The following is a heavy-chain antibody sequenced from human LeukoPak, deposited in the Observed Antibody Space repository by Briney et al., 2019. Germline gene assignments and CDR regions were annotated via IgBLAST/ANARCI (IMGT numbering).Heavy chain of an antibody. CDR3: VRDGHRLYDYYYYYMDV. V-gene: IGHV1-18*01. Sequence: ASVKVSCKASGYTFTTYGVSWVRQAPGQGLEWMGWISAYNGHTNYAQKLQGRVTMTTDASTTTAYMELRSLRSDDTAVYYCVRDGHRLYDYYYYYMDVWGKGTTVTVSS. D-gene: IGHD2-2*02. CDR1: GYTFTTYG. CDR2: ISAYNGHT. J-gene: IGHJ6*03.